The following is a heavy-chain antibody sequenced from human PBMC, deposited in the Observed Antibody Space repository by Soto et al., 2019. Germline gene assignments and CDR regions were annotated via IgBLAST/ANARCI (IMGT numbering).Heavy chain of an antibody. D-gene: IGHD3-3*01. CDR2: INPSGGST. CDR3: ARDLSGYRKLYYDFWSGYQEMGY. Sequence: GASVKVSCKASGYTFTSYYMHWVRQAPGQGLEWMGIINPSGGSTSYAQKFQGRVTMTRDTSTSTVYMELSSLRSEDTAVYYCARDLSGYRKLYYDFWSGYQEMGYWGQGTLVTVSS. J-gene: IGHJ4*02. CDR1: GYTFTSYY. V-gene: IGHV1-46*01.